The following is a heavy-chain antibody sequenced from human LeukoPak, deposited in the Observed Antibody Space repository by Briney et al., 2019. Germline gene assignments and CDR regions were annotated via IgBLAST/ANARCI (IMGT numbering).Heavy chain of an antibody. V-gene: IGHV3-23*01. CDR1: GFTFSSYA. D-gene: IGHD1-20*01. J-gene: IGHJ4*02. Sequence: GGSLRLSCAASGFTFSSYAMSWVRQAPGKGLEWVSVISGSGGSTYYADSVKGRFTISRDNSKNTLFLQMNSLRAEDTAVYYCAKDGFNWNPHYFDYWGQGTLVTVSS. CDR2: ISGSGGST. CDR3: AKDGFNWNPHYFDY.